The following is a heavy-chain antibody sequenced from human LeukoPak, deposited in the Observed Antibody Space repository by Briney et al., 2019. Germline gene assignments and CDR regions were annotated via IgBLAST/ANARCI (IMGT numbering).Heavy chain of an antibody. V-gene: IGHV1-2*02. CDR3: ARDPYCSGGSCYSPPDY. D-gene: IGHD2-15*01. CDR1: GYTFTGYY. Sequence: ASVNVSCKASGYTFTGYYMQWVRQAPGQGLEWMGWINPNSGGTNYAQKFQGRVTMTRDTSISTAYMELSRLRSDDTAVYYCARDPYCSGGSCYSPPDYWGQGTLVTVSS. J-gene: IGHJ4*02. CDR2: INPNSGGT.